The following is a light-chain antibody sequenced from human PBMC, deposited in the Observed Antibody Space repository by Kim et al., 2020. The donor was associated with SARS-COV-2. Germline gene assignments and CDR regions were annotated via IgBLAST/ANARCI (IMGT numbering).Light chain of an antibody. CDR1: LDISTY. J-gene: IGKJ1*01. CDR2: RAS. Sequence: DIQLTHSPPFLSASVGDRVTITCRASLDISTYLAWYQQKPGKAPKLLIYRASTLQSGVSSRFSGSGSGTEFTLTINNLQPEDFAIYYCQQLNAYPWTFGQGTKVDIK. V-gene: IGKV1-9*01. CDR3: QQLNAYPWT.